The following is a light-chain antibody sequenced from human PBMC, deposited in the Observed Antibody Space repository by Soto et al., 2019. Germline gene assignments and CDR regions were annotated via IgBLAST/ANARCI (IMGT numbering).Light chain of an antibody. Sequence: DTVMTQSPDSLAVALGEMATINCNSSQSVLYTSNNKNYLAWYQQKPGQPPTLLMSWAFIREAGVPDRFSGSGSVTDFILAINSVQAEGVSVYYCQQFYNTPPYPFGQGTRLEIK. CDR2: WAF. J-gene: IGKJ2*01. V-gene: IGKV4-1*01. CDR3: QQFYNTPPYP. CDR1: QSVLYTSNNKNY.